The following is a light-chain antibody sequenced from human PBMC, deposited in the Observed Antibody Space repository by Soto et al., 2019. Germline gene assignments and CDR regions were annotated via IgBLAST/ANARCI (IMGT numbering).Light chain of an antibody. V-gene: IGKV3D-15*01. CDR2: GAS. CDR1: QSVSSN. CDR3: QHRSNWPIT. Sequence: EIVMTQSPATLSVSPGERATLSFRASQSVSSNLAWYQQKPGQAPRLLIFGASSRATGIPARFSASGFGADFTLTISGLEPEDFAVYYCQHRSNWPITFGQGTRLEIK. J-gene: IGKJ5*01.